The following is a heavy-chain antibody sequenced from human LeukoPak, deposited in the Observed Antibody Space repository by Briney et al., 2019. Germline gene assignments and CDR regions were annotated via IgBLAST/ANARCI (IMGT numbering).Heavy chain of an antibody. J-gene: IGHJ4*02. V-gene: IGHV3-23*01. Sequence: GGSLRLSCTASGFTFTDYAMSWVRQAPGEGLEWVSAISGDGGGYIYYADSVKGRFTISRVNSKNTLYLEMNSLRAEDTAVYYCAKDLTSGSGSYDYWGQGTLVTVSS. CDR2: ISGDGGGYI. CDR1: GFTFTDYA. CDR3: AKDLTSGSGSYDY. D-gene: IGHD3-10*01.